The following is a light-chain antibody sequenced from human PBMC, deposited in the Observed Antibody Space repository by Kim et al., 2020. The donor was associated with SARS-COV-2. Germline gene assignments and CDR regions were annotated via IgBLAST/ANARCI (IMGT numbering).Light chain of an antibody. Sequence: GETAKITCGSNNIGDQGVHWYQQMPGQAPVLVVYDDSERPSGIPGRFSVCHFGNTATLAISRVEAGDEADYYCQVWDGMSDHVVFGGGTKVTVL. CDR3: QVWDGMSDHVV. J-gene: IGLJ2*01. V-gene: IGLV3-21*02. CDR2: DDS. CDR1: NIGDQG.